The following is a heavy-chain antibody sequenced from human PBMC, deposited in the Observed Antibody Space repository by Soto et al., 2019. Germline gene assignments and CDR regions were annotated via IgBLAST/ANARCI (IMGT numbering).Heavy chain of an antibody. Sequence: SETLSLTCSVSGSSISSSTSYWGWIRQPPGKGLEWIGSIFYTGNTYYNPSLRSRVTISVSTSKNQFSLKLSSVTPADTDVYYCARGVAACLSCWFDPWGQGTLVTVSS. CDR1: GSSISSSTSY. CDR2: IFYTGNT. D-gene: IGHD6-6*01. V-gene: IGHV4-39*07. CDR3: ARGVAACLSCWFDP. J-gene: IGHJ5*02.